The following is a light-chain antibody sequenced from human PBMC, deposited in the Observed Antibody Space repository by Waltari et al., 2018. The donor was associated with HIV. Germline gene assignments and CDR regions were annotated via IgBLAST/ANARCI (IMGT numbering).Light chain of an antibody. CDR3: ASWDDNLSGWV. V-gene: IGLV1-47*01. CDR2: RSD. J-gene: IGLJ3*02. Sequence: QSVLTQPPSASGTPGPSVSISCSGSRSNIGSNYVYWYQHLPGTTPKVFIYRSDQRPSGVPDRFSGSNSGTSASLAISGLRSEDEAHYYCASWDDNLSGWVFGGGTKLTVL. CDR1: RSNIGSNY.